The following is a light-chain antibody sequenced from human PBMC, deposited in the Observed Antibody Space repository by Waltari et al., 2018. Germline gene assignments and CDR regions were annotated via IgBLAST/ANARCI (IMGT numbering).Light chain of an antibody. CDR3: MQARQTPYT. V-gene: IGKV2-28*01. J-gene: IGKJ2*01. CDR2: LGS. CDR1: QSLLDRNGYNY. Sequence: IVMTQSPLSLPATPGAAASIPCRARQSLLDRNGYNYLDWYLQKPGQSPQLLIYLGSTRASGVPDRFSGDASGTQFTLRISRVEAEDVGVYYCMQARQTPYTFGQGTKLEIK.